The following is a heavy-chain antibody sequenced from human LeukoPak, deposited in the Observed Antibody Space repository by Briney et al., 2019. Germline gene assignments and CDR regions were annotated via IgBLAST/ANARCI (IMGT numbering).Heavy chain of an antibody. V-gene: IGHV4-4*02. CDR3: ARSVAGFTTNFDY. J-gene: IGHJ4*02. Sequence: SGTLSLTCAVSGGSISSSNWWSWVRQPPGKGLEWIGEIYHSGSTNYNPSLKSRVTISVDKSKNQFSLKLSSVTAADTAVYYCARSVAGFTTNFDYWGQRTLVTVSS. D-gene: IGHD6-19*01. CDR2: IYHSGST. CDR1: GGSISSSNW.